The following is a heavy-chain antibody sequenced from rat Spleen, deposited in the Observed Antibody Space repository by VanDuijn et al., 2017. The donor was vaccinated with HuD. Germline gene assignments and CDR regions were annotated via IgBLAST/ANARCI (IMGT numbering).Heavy chain of an antibody. D-gene: IGHD1-11*01. J-gene: IGHJ4*01. CDR1: GFSLSGNI. CDR2: IWSNGDT. V-gene: IGHV2-22*01. Sequence: QVQLRESGPGLVQSSQTLSLTCNVSGFSLSGNIVHWVRQPPGKGLEWMGVIWSNGDTHYNSVIKSRLNISRDTSKSQVFLKINSLQTEDTAIYYCTRGGGYVMDAWGQGASVTVSS. CDR3: TRGGGYVMDA.